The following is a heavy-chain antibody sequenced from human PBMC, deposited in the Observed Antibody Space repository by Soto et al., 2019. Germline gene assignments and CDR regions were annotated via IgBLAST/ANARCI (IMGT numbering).Heavy chain of an antibody. Sequence: SLRLSCAASGFTFSSYGMHWVRQAPGKGLEWVAVIWYDGSNKYYADSVKGRFTISRDNSKNTLYLQMNSLRAEDTAVYYCASSGFWSGYCLDYWGQGTLVTVSS. V-gene: IGHV3-33*01. D-gene: IGHD3-3*01. CDR3: ASSGFWSGYCLDY. J-gene: IGHJ4*02. CDR1: GFTFSSYG. CDR2: IWYDGSNK.